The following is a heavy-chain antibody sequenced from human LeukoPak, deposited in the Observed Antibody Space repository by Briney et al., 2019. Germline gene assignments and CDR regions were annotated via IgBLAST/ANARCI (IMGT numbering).Heavy chain of an antibody. D-gene: IGHD3-16*01. Sequence: PGRSLRLSCATSGFTFSSYNMHWVRQAPGKGLEWVAVVSFDGSNKYYADSVKGRFTISRDNAADSVYLEMNNLRAEDTAVYYCARDRGGWFAPWGQGTLVTVSS. CDR1: GFTFSSYN. V-gene: IGHV3-30-3*01. CDR2: VSFDGSNK. CDR3: ARDRGGWFAP. J-gene: IGHJ5*02.